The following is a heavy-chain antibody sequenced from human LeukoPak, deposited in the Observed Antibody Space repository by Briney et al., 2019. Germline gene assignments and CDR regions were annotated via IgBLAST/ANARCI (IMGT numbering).Heavy chain of an antibody. Sequence: KPSETLSLTCTVSGASISSGGYYWSWIRQHPGKGLEWIGYISYSGSTYYNPSLKSRVTISVDTSKNQFSLKPNSVTAADTAVYYCAKQAVEGWYLGQFDYWGQGTLVTVSS. D-gene: IGHD2-15*01. V-gene: IGHV4-31*03. CDR3: AKQAVEGWYLGQFDY. CDR1: GASISSGGYY. CDR2: ISYSGST. J-gene: IGHJ4*02.